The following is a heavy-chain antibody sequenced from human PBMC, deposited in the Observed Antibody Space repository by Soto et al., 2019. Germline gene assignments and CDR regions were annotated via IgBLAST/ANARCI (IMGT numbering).Heavy chain of an antibody. J-gene: IGHJ4*02. V-gene: IGHV3-74*01. CDR3: AVAVAGPTAIGY. Sequence: EVQLVESGGGLVQPGGSLRLSCAASGFTFSSYWMHWVRQAPGKGLVWVSRINSDGSNTSYADSVKGRFTISRDNAKNTLYLQMNSLRAEDTAVYYCAVAVAGPTAIGYWGQGTLVTVSS. CDR1: GFTFSSYW. D-gene: IGHD6-19*01. CDR2: INSDGSNT.